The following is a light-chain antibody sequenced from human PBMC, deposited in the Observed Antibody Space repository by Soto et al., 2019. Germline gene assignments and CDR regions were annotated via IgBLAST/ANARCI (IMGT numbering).Light chain of an antibody. Sequence: QSALTQPASVSGSPGQSITISCTGISSDVGSYNLVSWYQQHPGKAPKLMIYEGSKRPSGVSNRFSGSKSGNTASLTISGLQAEDEADYYCCSYAAFFGTGTKLTVL. CDR2: EGS. J-gene: IGLJ1*01. V-gene: IGLV2-23*01. CDR3: CSYAAF. CDR1: SSDVGSYNL.